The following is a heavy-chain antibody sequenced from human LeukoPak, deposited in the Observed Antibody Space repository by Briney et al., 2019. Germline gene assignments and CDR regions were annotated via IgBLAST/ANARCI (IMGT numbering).Heavy chain of an antibody. J-gene: IGHJ5*02. Sequence: SETLSLTCTVSGGSISSGDYYWSWIRQPPGKGLEWIGYIYYSGSTYYNPSLKSRVTISVDTSKNQFSLKLSSVTAADTAVYYCASSKYYDFWSGPLNWFDPWGQGTLVTVSS. CDR1: GGSISSGDYY. CDR2: IYYSGST. V-gene: IGHV4-30-4*01. D-gene: IGHD3-3*01. CDR3: ASSKYYDFWSGPLNWFDP.